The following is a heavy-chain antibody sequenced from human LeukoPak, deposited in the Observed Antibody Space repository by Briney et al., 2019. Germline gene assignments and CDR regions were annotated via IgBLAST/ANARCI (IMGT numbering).Heavy chain of an antibody. Sequence: GGSLRLSCAASGFTFSSYWMHWFRQAPGKGLVWVSRINSDGSSTSYADSVKGTFTISRDNPKNTLYLQMNGLRAEDTAVYYCARDGIAAPHDYWGQGTLVTVSS. V-gene: IGHV3-74*01. D-gene: IGHD6-25*01. J-gene: IGHJ4*02. CDR1: GFTFSSYW. CDR2: INSDGSST. CDR3: ARDGIAAPHDY.